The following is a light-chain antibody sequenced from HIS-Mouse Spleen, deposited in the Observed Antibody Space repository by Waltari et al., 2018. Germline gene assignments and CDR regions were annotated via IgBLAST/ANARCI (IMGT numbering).Light chain of an antibody. CDR2: EGS. J-gene: IGLJ2*01. Sequence: QSALTQPASVSGSPGQSITISGTGTSSDVGSYNVVSWYQQPPVKAPKLMIYEGSKRPSGVSNRFSDSKSGNTASLTISGLQAEDEADYYCCSYAGSSTLVFGGVTKLTVL. CDR3: CSYAGSSTLV. V-gene: IGLV2-23*01. CDR1: SSDVGSYNV.